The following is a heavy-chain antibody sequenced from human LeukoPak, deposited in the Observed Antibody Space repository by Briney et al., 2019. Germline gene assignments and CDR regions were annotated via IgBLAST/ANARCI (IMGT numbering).Heavy chain of an antibody. CDR2: INWNGGST. V-gene: IGHV3-20*04. Sequence: GSLRLSCAASGFIFSNYGMRWVRQAPGKGLEWVSGINWNGGSTGYADSVKGRFTISRDNAKNSLYLQMNSLRAEDTALYYCARLKTTVVTGAFDIWGQGTMVTVSS. CDR3: ARLKTTVVTGAFDI. D-gene: IGHD4-23*01. CDR1: GFIFSNYG. J-gene: IGHJ3*02.